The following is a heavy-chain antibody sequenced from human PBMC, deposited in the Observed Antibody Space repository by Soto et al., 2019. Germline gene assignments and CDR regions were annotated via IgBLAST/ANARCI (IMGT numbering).Heavy chain of an antibody. D-gene: IGHD2-15*01. J-gene: IGHJ1*01. Sequence: QVQLLQAGAEVKKPGSSVKVSCRASGGNFYSYAISWVRQAPGQGLEWMGGIIPMYGTANYAQKFQDRVTFTADKSTSTAYMDLRSLRSDDTAVFYCARGLSYCSGGSCYICQPWGQGTLVTVS. CDR2: IIPMYGTA. V-gene: IGHV1-69*06. CDR3: ARGLSYCSGGSCYICQP. CDR1: GGNFYSYA.